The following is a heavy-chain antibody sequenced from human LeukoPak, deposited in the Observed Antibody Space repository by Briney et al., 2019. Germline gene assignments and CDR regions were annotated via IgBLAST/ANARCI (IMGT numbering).Heavy chain of an antibody. Sequence: GGSLRLSCAASGFTFSDYYMSWIRQAPGKGLEWVSYISSSGSTIYYADSVKGRFTISRDNAKNSLYLQMNSLRAEDTAVYYCARVASPSNEYDILTGNYYYYYYMDVWGKGTTVTISS. CDR2: ISSSGSTI. J-gene: IGHJ6*03. CDR1: GFTFSDYY. CDR3: ARVASPSNEYDILTGNYYYYYYMDV. V-gene: IGHV3-11*01. D-gene: IGHD3-9*01.